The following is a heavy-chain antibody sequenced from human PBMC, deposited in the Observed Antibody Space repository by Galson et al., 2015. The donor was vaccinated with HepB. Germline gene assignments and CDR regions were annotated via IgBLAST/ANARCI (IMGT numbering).Heavy chain of an antibody. J-gene: IGHJ5*02. D-gene: IGHD6-19*01. Sequence: ETLSLTCTVSGGSVNSGSYYWSWIRQPPGQGLEWIGYIYYSGSTNYNPSLKSRVTMSVDTSKNQFSLKLSSVTAADTAVYYCARVDSSPSNWFDPWGQGTLVTVSS. CDR3: ARVDSSPSNWFDP. V-gene: IGHV4-61*01. CDR1: GGSVNSGSYY. CDR2: IYYSGST.